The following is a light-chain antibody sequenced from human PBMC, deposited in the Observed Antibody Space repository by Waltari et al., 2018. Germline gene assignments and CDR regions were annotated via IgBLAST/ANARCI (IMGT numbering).Light chain of an antibody. V-gene: IGKV3-11*01. CDR1: QTIYNY. CDR2: DAS. J-gene: IGKJ1*01. CDR3: QHRNNWPWT. Sequence: EVVLTQSPATLSLSPGERATLSCRASQTIYNYLAWYQQKPGQAPRLLIYDASNRATGIPDRFIGRGSGTDFTLIISRLEPEDFVVYYCQHRNNWPWTFGQGSKVEIK.